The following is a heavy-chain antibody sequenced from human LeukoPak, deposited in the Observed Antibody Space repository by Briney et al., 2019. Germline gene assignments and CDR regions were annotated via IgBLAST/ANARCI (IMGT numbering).Heavy chain of an antibody. CDR1: GGSISSGGYS. V-gene: IGHV4-30-2*01. CDR3: ARATSYSGYDYFDY. J-gene: IGHJ4*02. Sequence: PSETLSLTCAVSGGSISSGGYSWSWIRQPPGKGLEWIGYIYHSGSTYYNPSLKSRVTISVDRSKNQFSLKLSSVTAADTAVYYCARATSYSGYDYFDYWGQGTLVTVSS. D-gene: IGHD5-12*01. CDR2: IYHSGST.